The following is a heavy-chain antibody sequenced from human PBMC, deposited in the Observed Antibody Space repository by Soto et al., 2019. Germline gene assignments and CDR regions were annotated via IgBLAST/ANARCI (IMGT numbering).Heavy chain of an antibody. D-gene: IGHD6-6*01. Sequence: PSETLSLTCTVSGGSITSDNYCWTWIRQHPVKGLEWMGHIYYSGSTSYNPSLKSRVTISIDTSKNQFSLNLASVTAADTAVYYCARRDSSFLYGYWGQGTLVTVSS. CDR2: IYYSGST. V-gene: IGHV4-31*03. CDR3: ARRDSSFLYGY. CDR1: GGSITSDNYC. J-gene: IGHJ4*02.